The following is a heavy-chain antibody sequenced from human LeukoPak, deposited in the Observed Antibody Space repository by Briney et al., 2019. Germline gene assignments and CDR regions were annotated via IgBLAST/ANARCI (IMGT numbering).Heavy chain of an antibody. CDR1: GFTFSNYW. V-gene: IGHV3-7*01. Sequence: GSLRLSCAASGFTFSNYWMTWVRQAPGKGLEWVANVNQDGSERYYVNPVRGRFTISRDNAKNSLDLQMNSLRAEDTALYFCAKANAMDVWGQGTTVTVSS. CDR2: VNQDGSER. CDR3: AKANAMDV. J-gene: IGHJ6*02.